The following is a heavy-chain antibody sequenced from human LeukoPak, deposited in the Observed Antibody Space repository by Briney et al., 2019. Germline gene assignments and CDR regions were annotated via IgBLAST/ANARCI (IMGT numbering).Heavy chain of an antibody. CDR2: IIPIFGTA. Sequence: GASVKVSCKASGGTFSSYAISWVRQAPGQGLEWMGGIIPIFGTANYAQKFQGRVTITADESTSTAYMELNSLRAEDTAVYYCARDFRKSMSTVAGFDYWGQGTLVTVSS. CDR1: GGTFSSYA. CDR3: ARDFRKSMSTVAGFDY. J-gene: IGHJ4*02. D-gene: IGHD6-19*01. V-gene: IGHV1-69*13.